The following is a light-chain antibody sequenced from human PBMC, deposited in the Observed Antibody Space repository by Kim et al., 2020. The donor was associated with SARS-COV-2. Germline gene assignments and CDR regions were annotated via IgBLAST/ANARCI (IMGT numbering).Light chain of an antibody. Sequence: EIVLTQSPATLSLSPGDIATLSCRASLYISTDLAWYQQKFGQPPRLLIYDASNRAPGIPARFTGRGSGTDFTLTISGVEPEDLGDYYCQQRNDWPRTFGQGTKLEI. CDR2: DAS. CDR1: LYISTD. J-gene: IGKJ2*01. V-gene: IGKV3-11*01. CDR3: QQRNDWPRT.